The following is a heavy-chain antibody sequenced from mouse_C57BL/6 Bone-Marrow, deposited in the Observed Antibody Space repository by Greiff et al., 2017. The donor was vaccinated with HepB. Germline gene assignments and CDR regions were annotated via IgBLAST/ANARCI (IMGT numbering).Heavy chain of an antibody. V-gene: IGHV2-4*01. CDR3: AKMDLDYDGSSYVGNWYFDV. CDR1: GFSLTSYG. Sequence: VQLQESGLGLVQPSQSLSITCTVSGFSLTSYGVHWVRQPPGKGLEWLGVIWSGGSTDYNAAFISRLSISKDNSKSQVFFKMNSLQADDTAIYYCAKMDLDYDGSSYVGNWYFDVWGTGTTVTVSS. J-gene: IGHJ1*03. CDR2: IWSGGST. D-gene: IGHD1-1*01.